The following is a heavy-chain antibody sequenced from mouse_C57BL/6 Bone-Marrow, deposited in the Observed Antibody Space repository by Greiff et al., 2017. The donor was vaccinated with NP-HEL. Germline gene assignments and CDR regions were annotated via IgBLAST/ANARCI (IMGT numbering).Heavy chain of an antibody. CDR3: ARPYYSGSRRFDY. CDR1: GYTFTSYW. CDR2: IDPSDSYT. V-gene: IGHV1-50*01. D-gene: IGHD1-1*01. J-gene: IGHJ2*01. Sequence: QVQLQQPGAELVKPGASVKLSCKASGYTFTSYWMQWVKQRPGQGLEWIGEIDPSDSYTNYNQKLKGKATLTVDTSSSTAYLQLSSLSSEDSAVYYCARPYYSGSRRFDYWGQGTTLTVSS.